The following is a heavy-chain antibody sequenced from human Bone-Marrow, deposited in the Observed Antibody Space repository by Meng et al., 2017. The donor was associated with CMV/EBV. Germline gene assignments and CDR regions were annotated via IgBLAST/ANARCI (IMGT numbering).Heavy chain of an antibody. J-gene: IGHJ4*02. CDR2: IYSGGTT. CDR3: SRGDFWSGFYG. Sequence: GGSLRLSCAASGFTFSNYAMTWVRQAPGKGLEWVSVIYSGGTTYYADSVKGRFTISRDKTKNTVYLQMNSLRTEDTAVYYCSRGDFWSGFYGWGQGTLVTVSS. D-gene: IGHD3-3*01. V-gene: IGHV3-66*02. CDR1: GFTFSNYA.